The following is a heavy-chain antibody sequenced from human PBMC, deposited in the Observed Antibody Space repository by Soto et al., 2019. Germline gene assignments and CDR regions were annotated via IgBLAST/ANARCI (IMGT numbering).Heavy chain of an antibody. J-gene: IGHJ4*02. V-gene: IGHV3-23*01. D-gene: IGHD2-8*02. CDR1: GFTFSSRA. CDR3: ATLLGFSSGASWYSHVVEY. Sequence: GGSLRLSCAGSGFTFSSRAMSWVRQAPGKGLEWVSGIDGGGGSTYYADSVKGRFTISRDNSKSTLFLQMNSLRAEDTAVYYCATLLGFSSGASWYSHVVEYWGQGTQVTVSS. CDR2: IDGGGGST.